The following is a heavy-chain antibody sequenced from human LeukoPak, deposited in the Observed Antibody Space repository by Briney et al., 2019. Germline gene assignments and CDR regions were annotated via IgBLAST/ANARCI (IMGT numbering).Heavy chain of an antibody. V-gene: IGHV4-59*08. CDR1: GGSISPYY. CDR3: ARKAANHGAFDV. J-gene: IGHJ3*01. CDR2: IFYNGTT. D-gene: IGHD6-25*01. Sequence: PSGTLSLTCRASGGSISPYYWSWIRQPPGKGLEWIVYIFYNGTTNYNPSLKSRVTISVDTSKNQFSLKLSSVTAADTVVYYCARKAANHGAFDVWGLGTMVTVSS.